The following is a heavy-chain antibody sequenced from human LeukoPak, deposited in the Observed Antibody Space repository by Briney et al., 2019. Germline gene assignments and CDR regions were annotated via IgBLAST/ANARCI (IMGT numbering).Heavy chain of an antibody. CDR3: ARDARYCSSTSCPLDV. Sequence: SETLSLTCTVSGGSISSYYWSWIRQPAGKGLEWIGRIYTSGSTNYNPSLKSRVTMSVDTSKNQFSLKLSSVTAAVTAVYYCARDARYCSSTSCPLDVWGKGTTVTVSS. J-gene: IGHJ6*04. V-gene: IGHV4-4*07. D-gene: IGHD2-2*01. CDR1: GGSISSYY. CDR2: IYTSGST.